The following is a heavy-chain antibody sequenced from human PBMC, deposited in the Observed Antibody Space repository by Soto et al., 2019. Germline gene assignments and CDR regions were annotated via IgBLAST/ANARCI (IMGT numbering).Heavy chain of an antibody. CDR3: ARHYGSGSYSFDY. J-gene: IGHJ4*02. V-gene: IGHV3-30-3*01. CDR1: GFTFSSYA. D-gene: IGHD3-10*01. CDR2: ISYDGSNK. Sequence: GGSLRLSCAASGFTFSSYAMHWVRQAPGKGLEWVAVISYDGSNKYYADSVKGRFTISRDNSKNTLYLQMNSLRAEDTAVYYCARHYGSGSYSFDYWGQGTLVTVSS.